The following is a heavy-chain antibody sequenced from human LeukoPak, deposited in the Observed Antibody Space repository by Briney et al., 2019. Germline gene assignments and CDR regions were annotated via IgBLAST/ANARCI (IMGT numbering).Heavy chain of an antibody. CDR1: GFTFSSYG. D-gene: IGHD3-22*01. V-gene: IGHV3-30*03. CDR3: ARDTEYYYDSSGYLGL. J-gene: IGHJ4*02. CDR2: ISYDGSNK. Sequence: GGSLRLSCAASGFTFSSYGMHWVRQAPGKGLEWVAVISYDGSNKYYADSVKGRFTISRDNSKNTLYLQMNSLRAEDTAVYYCARDTEYYYDSSGYLGLWGQGTLVTVSS.